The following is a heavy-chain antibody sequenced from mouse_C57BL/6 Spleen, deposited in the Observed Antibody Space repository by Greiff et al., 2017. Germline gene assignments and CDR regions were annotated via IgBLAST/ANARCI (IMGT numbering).Heavy chain of an antibody. CDR2: INPSNGGT. CDR3: ARPDSYYYAMDY. Sequence: QVQLQQPGTELVKPGASVKLSCKASGYTFTSYWMHWVKQRPGQGLEWIGNINPSNGGTNYNEKFKSKDTLTVDKSSSTAYMQLSSLTSEDSAVYYCARPDSYYYAMDYWGQGTSVTVSS. V-gene: IGHV1-53*01. CDR1: GYTFTSYW. J-gene: IGHJ4*01.